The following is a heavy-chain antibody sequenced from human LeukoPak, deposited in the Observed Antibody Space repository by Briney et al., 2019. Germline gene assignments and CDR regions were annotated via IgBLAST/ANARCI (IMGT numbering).Heavy chain of an antibody. J-gene: IGHJ3*02. D-gene: IGHD4-11*01. CDR2: VSSSGDRT. CDR3: AKDAIVTTPGEAFDI. V-gene: IGHV3-23*01. Sequence: PGGSLRLSCAASGFTFSSYAMSWVRQAPGKRLEWVSGVSSSGDRTYYADSVKGRFTISRDNSKNTLYLQMNSLRAEDTAVYYCAKDAIVTTPGEAFDIWGQGTMVTVSS. CDR1: GFTFSSYA.